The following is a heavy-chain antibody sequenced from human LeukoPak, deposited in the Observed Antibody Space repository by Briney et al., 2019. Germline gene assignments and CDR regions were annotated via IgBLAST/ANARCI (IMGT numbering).Heavy chain of an antibody. D-gene: IGHD5-12*01. CDR1: GFTFTSSA. J-gene: IGHJ4*02. Sequence: SVKVSCKASGFTFTSSAMQWVRQARGQRLEWIGWIVVGSGNTNYAQKFQERVTITRDMSTSTAYMELSSLRSEDTAVYYCAAGHSRGYSGYGWGQGTLVTVSS. CDR3: AAGHSRGYSGYG. V-gene: IGHV1-58*02. CDR2: IVVGSGNT.